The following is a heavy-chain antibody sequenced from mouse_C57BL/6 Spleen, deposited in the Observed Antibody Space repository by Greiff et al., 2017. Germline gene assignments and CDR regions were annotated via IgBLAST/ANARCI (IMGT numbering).Heavy chain of an antibody. CDR3: ARSGGSQPWFAY. CDR2: VYPYNGGT. J-gene: IGHJ3*01. V-gene: IGHV1-64*01. Sequence: QVQLQQPGAELVKPGASVKLSCKASGYTFTSYWMHWVKQRPGQGLEWIGLVYPYNGGTSYNQKFKGKATLTVDTSSSTAYMELNSLTSEDSAVYYCARSGGSQPWFAYWGQGTLVTVSA. CDR1: GYTFTSYW. D-gene: IGHD3-1*01.